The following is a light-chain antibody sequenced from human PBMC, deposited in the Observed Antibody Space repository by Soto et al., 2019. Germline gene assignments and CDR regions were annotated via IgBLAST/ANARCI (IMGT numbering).Light chain of an antibody. CDR3: QQYNRYWT. CDR2: KAS. V-gene: IGKV1-5*03. J-gene: IGKJ1*01. CDR1: QSISNS. Sequence: DIQMTQSPSTLSASVGDRVTITCRATQSISNSLAWYQQKPGKAPKLLIYKASSLESGVPSRFSGSGSATEFTLTITNLQPDDFATYYCQQYNRYWTFGQGTKVEIK.